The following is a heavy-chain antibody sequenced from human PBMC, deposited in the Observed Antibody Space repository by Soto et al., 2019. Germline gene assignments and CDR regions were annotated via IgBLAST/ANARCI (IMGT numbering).Heavy chain of an antibody. Sequence: ESVGGVVPPGRSLRLSCAASGFTFSSYGMHWVRQAPGKGLEWVAVISYDGSNKYYADSVKGRFTISRDNSKNTLYLQMNSLRAEDTAVYYCAKDLVVAAIGGYYYYGMDVWGQGTTVTVSS. J-gene: IGHJ6*02. CDR1: GFTFSSYG. D-gene: IGHD2-15*01. V-gene: IGHV3-30*18. CDR2: ISYDGSNK. CDR3: AKDLVVAAIGGYYYYGMDV.